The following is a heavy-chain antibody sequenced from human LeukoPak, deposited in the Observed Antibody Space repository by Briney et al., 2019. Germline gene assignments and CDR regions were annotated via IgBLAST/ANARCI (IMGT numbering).Heavy chain of an antibody. CDR1: GGTFSSYA. CDR3: ARANTMVRGVILDY. J-gene: IGHJ4*02. D-gene: IGHD3-10*01. CDR2: INTNTGNP. V-gene: IGHV7-4-1*02. Sequence: ASVKVSCKASGGTFSSYAISWVRQAPGQGLEWMGWINTNTGNPTYAQGFTGRFVFSLDTSVSTAYLQISSLKAEDTAVYYCARANTMVRGVILDYWGQGTLVTVSS.